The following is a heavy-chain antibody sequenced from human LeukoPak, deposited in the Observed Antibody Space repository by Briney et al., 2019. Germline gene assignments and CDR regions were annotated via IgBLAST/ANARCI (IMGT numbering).Heavy chain of an antibody. CDR1: GGSISSGSYY. CDR3: ARERITMVRGVIGVLNYYYMDV. D-gene: IGHD3-10*01. CDR2: IYTSGST. J-gene: IGHJ6*03. Sequence: PSQTLSLTCTVSGGSISSGSYYWSWIRQPAGKGLEWIGRIYTSGSTNYNPSLKSRVTISVDTSKNQFSLKLSSVTAADTAVYYCARERITMVRGVIGVLNYYYMDVWGKGTTVTISS. V-gene: IGHV4-61*02.